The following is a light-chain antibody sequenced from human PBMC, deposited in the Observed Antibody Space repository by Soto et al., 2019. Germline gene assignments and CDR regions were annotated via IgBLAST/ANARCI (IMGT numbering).Light chain of an antibody. J-gene: IGKJ4*01. CDR3: QQLNSYPPT. V-gene: IGKV1-9*01. CDR2: AAS. Sequence: DIQLTQSPSFLSPSIGESVTITCRASQVISTSLAWYQVKPGKAPKLLIYAASTLESGVPSRFSATVSGTEFSLTITSLQPEDFATYYCQQLNSYPPTFGGGTKVDIK. CDR1: QVISTS.